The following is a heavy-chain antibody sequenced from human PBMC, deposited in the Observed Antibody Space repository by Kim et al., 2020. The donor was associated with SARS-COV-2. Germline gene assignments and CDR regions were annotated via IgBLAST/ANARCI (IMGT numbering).Heavy chain of an antibody. CDR3: AKDRIRDGRNDLDY. D-gene: IGHD2-8*01. V-gene: IGHV3-23*01. J-gene: IGHJ4*02. Sequence: ADSVQGRFTISRDNSDNTLYLQMNSLRAEDTAIYYCAKDRIRDGRNDLDYWGRGTPVIVSS.